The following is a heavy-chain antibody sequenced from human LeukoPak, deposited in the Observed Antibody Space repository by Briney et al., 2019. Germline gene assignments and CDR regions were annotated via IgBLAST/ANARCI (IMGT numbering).Heavy chain of an antibody. CDR3: AKGGGFDWLNYYYMDV. J-gene: IGHJ6*03. CDR2: IKEDGSEK. Sequence: GGSLRLSCATSGFTFSRYGMSWVRQAPGKGLEWVANIKEDGSEKYYVDSVKGRFTISRDNAKNSLYLQMSSLRAEDTAVYYCAKGGGFDWLNYYYMDVWGKGTTVIISS. V-gene: IGHV3-7*03. D-gene: IGHD3-9*01. CDR1: GFTFSRYG.